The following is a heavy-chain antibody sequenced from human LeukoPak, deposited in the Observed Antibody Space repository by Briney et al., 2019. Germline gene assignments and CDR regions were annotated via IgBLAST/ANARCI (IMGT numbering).Heavy chain of an antibody. Sequence: ASVKVSCKASGYIFTDYFMNWVRQAPGQGLEWMGWINPSSGDTNIGQKFQGRVTLTSDTSKSTAYMELTSLKSDDTAAYYCASVCSGGSCYSDYYYMDVWGKGTTVTVSS. J-gene: IGHJ6*03. CDR3: ASVCSGGSCYSDYYYMDV. V-gene: IGHV1-2*02. CDR1: GYIFTDYF. D-gene: IGHD2-15*01. CDR2: INPSSGDT.